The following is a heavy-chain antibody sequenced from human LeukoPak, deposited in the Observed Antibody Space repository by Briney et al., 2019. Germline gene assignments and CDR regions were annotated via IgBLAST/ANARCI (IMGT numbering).Heavy chain of an antibody. J-gene: IGHJ4*02. CDR2: INPNSGGT. D-gene: IGHD3-22*01. CDR1: GYTFTGYY. Sequence: ASVKVSCKASGYTFTGYYMHWVRQAPGQGLEWMGWINPNSGGTNYAQKFQGRVTMTRDTSISTAYMELSRLRSDDTAVYYCARGDLYDSSGYSFDYWGQGTLVTVSS. V-gene: IGHV1-2*02. CDR3: ARGDLYDSSGYSFDY.